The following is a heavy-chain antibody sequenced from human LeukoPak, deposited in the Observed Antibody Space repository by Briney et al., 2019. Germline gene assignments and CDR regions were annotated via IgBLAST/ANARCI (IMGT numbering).Heavy chain of an antibody. V-gene: IGHV3-20*01. Sequence: GGSLRLSCAASGFTFDDYGMSWVRQAPGKGLEWVSGINWNGGSTGYADSVKGRFTISRDNAKNSLYLQMNSLRAEDTALYHCARALYYDFWSGSPDDAFDIWGQGTMVTVSS. CDR3: ARALYYDFWSGSPDDAFDI. CDR2: INWNGGST. CDR1: GFTFDDYG. J-gene: IGHJ3*02. D-gene: IGHD3-3*01.